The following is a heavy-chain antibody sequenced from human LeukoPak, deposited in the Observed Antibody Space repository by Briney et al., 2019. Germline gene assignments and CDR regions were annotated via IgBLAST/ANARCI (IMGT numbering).Heavy chain of an antibody. V-gene: IGHV4-59*01. CDR2: IYYSGST. J-gene: IGHJ5*02. CDR1: GGSISSYY. D-gene: IGHD6-6*01. CDR3: ARVSSRGWFDP. Sequence: SETLSLTCTVSGGSISSYYWRWIRQPPGKGLEWIGYIYYSGSTNYNPSLKSRVTRSVDTSKNQFSLKLSSVTAADTAVYYCARVSSRGWFDPWGQGTLVTVSS.